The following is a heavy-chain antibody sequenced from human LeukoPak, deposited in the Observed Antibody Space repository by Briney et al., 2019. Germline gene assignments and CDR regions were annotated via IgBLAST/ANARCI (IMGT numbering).Heavy chain of an antibody. V-gene: IGHV3-48*02. Sequence: TGGSLRLSCAASGFTSSSYGMNWVRQAPGKGLEWVSYIGTSGSTIYYADSVKGRFTVSRDNARNSLYLQMNSLRDEDTAVYYCARHDFGGNSGDYWGQGTLVTVSS. CDR3: ARHDFGGNSGDY. CDR1: GFTSSSYG. J-gene: IGHJ4*02. CDR2: IGTSGSTI. D-gene: IGHD4-23*01.